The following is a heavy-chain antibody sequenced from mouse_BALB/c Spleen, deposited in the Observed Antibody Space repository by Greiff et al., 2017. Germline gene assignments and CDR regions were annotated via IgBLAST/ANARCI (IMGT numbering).Heavy chain of an antibody. CDR3: DISTMITTEAKDY. CDR2: IWGDGST. V-gene: IGHV2-6-7*01. D-gene: IGHD2-4*01. CDR1: GFSLTGYG. Sequence: GQLQESGPGLVAPSQSLSITCTVSGFSLTGYGVNWVRQPPGKGLEWLGMIWGDGSTDYNSALKSRLSISKDNSKSQVFLKMNSLQTDDTARYYCDISTMITTEAKDYWGQGTSVTVSS. J-gene: IGHJ4*01.